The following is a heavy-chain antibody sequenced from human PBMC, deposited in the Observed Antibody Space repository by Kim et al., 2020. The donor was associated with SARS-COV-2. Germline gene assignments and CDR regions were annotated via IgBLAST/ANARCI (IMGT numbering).Heavy chain of an antibody. D-gene: IGHD3-10*01. CDR3: ARDAFISSAGMDY. CDR2: ISGRGNHI. CDR1: GFTFSHYS. V-gene: IGHV3-21*01. J-gene: IGHJ4*02. Sequence: GGSLRLSCVTSGFTFSHYSMNWVRQTPGKGLEWVASISGRGNHIYYEDSLKGRFTISRDNAKNSLFLQMNSLTAEDTSIYYCARDAFISSAGMDYWGQGT.